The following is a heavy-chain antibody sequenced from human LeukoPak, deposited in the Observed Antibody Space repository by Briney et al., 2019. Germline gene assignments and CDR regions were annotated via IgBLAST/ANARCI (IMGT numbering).Heavy chain of an antibody. CDR2: ICSSGSA. J-gene: IGHJ4*02. Sequence: KASETLSLTCAVSGFSISNSNYHWGWIRQPPGKGLEWIGSICSSGSAYYNPSLKSRVTTSIDTSKNQFSLRLTSVTAADTAVYYCARHGGWWLPPRFDYWGQGTLVTVSS. D-gene: IGHD5-12*01. V-gene: IGHV4-39*01. CDR1: GFSISNSNYH. CDR3: ARHGGWWLPPRFDY.